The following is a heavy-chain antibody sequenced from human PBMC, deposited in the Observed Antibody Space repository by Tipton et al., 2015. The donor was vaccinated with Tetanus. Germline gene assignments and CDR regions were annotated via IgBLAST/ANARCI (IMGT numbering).Heavy chain of an antibody. D-gene: IGHD6-6*01. CDR3: ARDQGGGRVVRLNWFDP. J-gene: IGHJ5*02. V-gene: IGHV4-31*03. CDR1: GDSISGSPYL. CDR2: IYYSGST. Sequence: TLSLTCTVSGDSISGSPYLWNWIRQHPQKGLQWIGYIYYSGSTFYNPSFESRVTISVDTSKNQFSLKLTSVTAADTAVYYCARDQGGGRVVRLNWFDPWGQGIQVTVSS.